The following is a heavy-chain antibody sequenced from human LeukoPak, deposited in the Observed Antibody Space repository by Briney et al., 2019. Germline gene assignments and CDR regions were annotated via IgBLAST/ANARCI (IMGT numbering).Heavy chain of an antibody. D-gene: IGHD2-15*01. J-gene: IGHJ3*02. Sequence: PSETLSLTCTVSGGSISSGGYYWSWIRQPPGKGLEWIGYIYHSGSTYYNPSLKSRVTISVDTSKNQFSLKLSSVTAADTAVYYCARARGDIVGANAFDIWGQGTMVTVSS. V-gene: IGHV4-30-2*01. CDR2: IYHSGST. CDR3: ARARGDIVGANAFDI. CDR1: GGSISSGGYY.